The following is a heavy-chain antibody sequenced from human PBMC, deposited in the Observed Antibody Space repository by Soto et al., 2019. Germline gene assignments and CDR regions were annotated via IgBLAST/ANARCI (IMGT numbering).Heavy chain of an antibody. V-gene: IGHV3-33*01. CDR3: AREDSSGAFGY. CDR1: GFTFSSYG. Sequence: QVQVVESGGGVVQPGRSLRLSCAASGFTFSSYGMHWVRQAPGKGLEWVALIWYDGSNKYYADSVKGRFTISRDNSKNTLYLQMNSLRAEDTAVYYCAREDSSGAFGYWGQGTLVTVSS. CDR2: IWYDGSNK. D-gene: IGHD3-10*01. J-gene: IGHJ4*02.